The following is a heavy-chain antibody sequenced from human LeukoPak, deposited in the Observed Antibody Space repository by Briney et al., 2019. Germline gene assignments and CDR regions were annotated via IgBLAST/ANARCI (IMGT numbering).Heavy chain of an antibody. CDR3: ATKYGES. J-gene: IGHJ5*02. Sequence: GGSLRLSCVVSGFTVSTGYMAWVRQAPGKGLECVSLIWIDGTTHYADSVKGRFTISGDNSKNTLYLQMNSLRPEDTAVYYCATKYGESWGQGTLVTVSS. D-gene: IGHD4/OR15-4a*01. CDR2: IWIDGTT. V-gene: IGHV3-66*02. CDR1: GFTVSTGY.